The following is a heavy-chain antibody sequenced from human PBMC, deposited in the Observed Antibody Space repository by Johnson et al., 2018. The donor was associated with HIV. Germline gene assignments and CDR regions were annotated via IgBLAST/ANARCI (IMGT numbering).Heavy chain of an antibody. J-gene: IGHJ3*02. V-gene: IGHV3-30*18. CDR3: AKANYYVYAFDI. CDR2: ISYDGKNK. Sequence: HVQLVESGGGVVQPGRSLRLSCAASGFTFNNYGMHWVRQAPGKGLEWVAVISYDGKNKYFGDSVKGRFTISRDNSKNTLYLHMNSLRVEDTAVYYCAKANYYVYAFDIWGQGTMVTVSS. D-gene: IGHD3-22*01. CDR1: GFTFNNYG.